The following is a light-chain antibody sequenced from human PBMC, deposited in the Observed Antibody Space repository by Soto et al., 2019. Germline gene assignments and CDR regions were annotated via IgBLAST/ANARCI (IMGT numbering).Light chain of an antibody. Sequence: QSVLTQPPSASGTPGQRVTSSCSGSSSNIGSNFVYWYQQLPGTAPKLLIYSNNQRPSGVPDRFSGSKSGTSASLAISGLRSEDEADYYCATWDDSLSVLYVFGTGTKLTVL. V-gene: IGLV1-47*02. CDR3: ATWDDSLSVLYV. CDR2: SNN. J-gene: IGLJ1*01. CDR1: SSNIGSNF.